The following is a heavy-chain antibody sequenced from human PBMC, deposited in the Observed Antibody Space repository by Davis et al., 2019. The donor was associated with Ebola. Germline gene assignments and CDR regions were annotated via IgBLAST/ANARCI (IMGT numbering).Heavy chain of an antibody. CDR3: ARGGGKDY. CDR2: IPHVGSEK. J-gene: IGHJ4*02. CDR1: GFTFSSYG. V-gene: IGHV3-7*03. D-gene: IGHD1-26*01. Sequence: GESLKISCAASGFTFSSYGMHWVRQAPGKGLEWVATIPHVGSEKYYVDSVYGRFTSSRDNAKNSVYLQMNSLRAEDTAVYYCARGGGKDYWGQGTLVTVSS.